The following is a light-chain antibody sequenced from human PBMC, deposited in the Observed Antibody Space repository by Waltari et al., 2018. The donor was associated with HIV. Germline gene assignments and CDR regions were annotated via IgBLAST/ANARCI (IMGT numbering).Light chain of an antibody. CDR2: DDS. J-gene: IGLJ3*02. CDR1: NIGSKS. Sequence: SYVLTQPPSVSVAPGKTARITCGGNNIGSKSVHWYQQKPGQAPVLVIYDDSDRPSGIPERFSGSNSGNTANLTISRGEAGDEADYYCQVWDTNSHHPGVFGGGTKLTVL. V-gene: IGLV3-21*04. CDR3: QVWDTNSHHPGV.